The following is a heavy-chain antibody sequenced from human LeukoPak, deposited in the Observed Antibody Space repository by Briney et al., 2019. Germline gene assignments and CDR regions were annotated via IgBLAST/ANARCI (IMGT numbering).Heavy chain of an antibody. CDR2: IYYSGST. D-gene: IGHD5-12*01. V-gene: IGHV4-59*01. CDR3: ARGGSGRQYNWFDP. CDR1: GGSISSYY. J-gene: IGHJ5*02. Sequence: SETLSLTCTVSGGSISSYYWSWIRQPPGKGLEWIGYIYYSGSTNYNPSLKSRVTISVDTSKNQFSLKPSSVTAADTAVYYCARGGSGRQYNWFDPWGQGTLVTVSS.